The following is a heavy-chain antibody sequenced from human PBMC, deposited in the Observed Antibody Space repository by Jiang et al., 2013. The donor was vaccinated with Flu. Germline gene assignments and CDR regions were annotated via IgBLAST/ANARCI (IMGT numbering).Heavy chain of an antibody. CDR3: ASPAAVAAGY. CDR2: IFDGGNT. CDR1: GVSISSSRYF. J-gene: IGHJ4*02. V-gene: IGHV4-39*07. Sequence: PGLVKASETLSLTCSVSGVSISSSRYFWVWIRQTPGKGLEWIGSIFDGGNTFYTSSLKSRVSISVDPSRNQISLKLSSVTAADTAVYYCASPAAVAAGYWGQGTLVTVSS. D-gene: IGHD4-23*01.